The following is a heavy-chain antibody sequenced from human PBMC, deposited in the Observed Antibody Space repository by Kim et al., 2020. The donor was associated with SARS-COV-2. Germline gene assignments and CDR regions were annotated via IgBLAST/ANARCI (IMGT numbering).Heavy chain of an antibody. CDR2: IYYSGST. V-gene: IGHV4-59*13. CDR1: GGSISSYY. Sequence: SETLSLTCTVSGGSISSYYWSWIRQPPGKGLEWIGYIYYSGSTNYNPSLKSRVTISVDTSKNQFSLKLSSVTAADTAVYYCARDRSGSYFDWGQGTLVT. D-gene: IGHD1-26*01. J-gene: IGHJ4*02. CDR3: ARDRSGSYFD.